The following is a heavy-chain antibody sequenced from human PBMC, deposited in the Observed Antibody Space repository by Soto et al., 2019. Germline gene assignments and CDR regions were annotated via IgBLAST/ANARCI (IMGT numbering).Heavy chain of an antibody. CDR2: IKTRTDGGSE. CDR3: TTDGGYTYGFDS. Sequence: EVQLVESGGGLVQPGGSLRLSCSASGFSLSKAWMNWVRQAPGKGLEWVGHIKTRTDGGSEDYAAPVKGRITISRNDSGNTLYLQMNSLETDDTAVYYCTTDGGYTYGFDSWGQGTLVTVSS. CDR1: GFSLSKAW. D-gene: IGHD5-18*01. V-gene: IGHV3-15*07. J-gene: IGHJ4*02.